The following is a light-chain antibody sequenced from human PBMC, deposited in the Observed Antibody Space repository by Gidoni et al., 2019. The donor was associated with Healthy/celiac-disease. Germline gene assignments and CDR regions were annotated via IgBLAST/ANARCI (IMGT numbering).Light chain of an antibody. CDR3: QQSYSTPFT. Sequence: DIQMSRSPSSLSASVGDRVPITCRASQSISSSLNWYQQQPGKAPKLLIYAASSLPSGVPSRCSGSGAGTYFTLTISSLQPDDFATYYCQQSYSTPFTFGQGTKLEIK. CDR1: QSISSS. CDR2: AAS. J-gene: IGKJ2*01. V-gene: IGKV1-39*01.